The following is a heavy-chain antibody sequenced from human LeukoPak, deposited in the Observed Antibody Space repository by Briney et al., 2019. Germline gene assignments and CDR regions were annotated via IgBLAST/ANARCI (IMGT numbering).Heavy chain of an antibody. CDR3: HMGGATVLVGFDI. D-gene: IGHD4-11*01. CDR1: GFTFSSYG. J-gene: IGHJ3*02. CDR2: ISYEGSNK. Sequence: PGGSLRLSCAASGFTFSSYGIHWVRQAPGKGLEWISLISYEGSNKYYADSVKGRFTISRDNSKNTLYLQMNSLRAEDTAVYYCHMGGATVLVGFDIWGQGTMVTVSS. V-gene: IGHV3-30*03.